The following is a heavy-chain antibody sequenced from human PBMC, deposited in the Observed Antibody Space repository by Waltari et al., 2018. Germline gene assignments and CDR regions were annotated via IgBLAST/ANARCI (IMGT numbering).Heavy chain of an antibody. V-gene: IGHV3-74*01. CDR1: GFTFSSYW. D-gene: IGHD4-17*01. CDR3: APTLYGDYVFDY. J-gene: IGHJ4*02. CDR2: INSEGSST. Sequence: EVQLVESGGGLVQPGGSLRLSCAASGFTFSSYWMHWVRQAPGKGLVWVSRINSEGSSTSYADSVKGRFTISRDNAKNTLYLQMNSLRAEDTAVYYCAPTLYGDYVFDYWGQGTLVTVSS.